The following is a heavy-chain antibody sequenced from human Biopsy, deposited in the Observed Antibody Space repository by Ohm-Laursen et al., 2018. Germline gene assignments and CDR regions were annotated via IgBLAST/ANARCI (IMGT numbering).Heavy chain of an antibody. V-gene: IGHV3-23*01. CDR3: AKTFHGSSFLYDY. Sequence: SLRLSCSASGFTFRSYAMSWVRQAPGKGLEWVSVLSGSGGTTYYADPVKGRFTISRDNSKNTLYLQMNSLTAEDTAVYYCAKTFHGSSFLYDYWGQGTLVTVSS. CDR2: LSGSGGTT. D-gene: IGHD2-15*01. CDR1: GFTFRSYA. J-gene: IGHJ4*02.